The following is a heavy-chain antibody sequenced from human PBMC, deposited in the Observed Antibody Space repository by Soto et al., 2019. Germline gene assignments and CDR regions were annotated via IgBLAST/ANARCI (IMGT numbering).Heavy chain of an antibody. CDR3: ARVAQGYCSSTSCSYFDY. V-gene: IGHV4-39*07. J-gene: IGHJ4*02. CDR2: INHSGST. D-gene: IGHD2-2*01. Sequence: SETLSLTCSVSGGSISSHSHYWGWIRQPPGKGLEWIGEINHSGSTNYNPSLKSRVTISVDTSKNQFSLKLSSVTAADTAVYYCARVAQGYCSSTSCSYFDYWGQGTLVTVSS. CDR1: GGSISSHSHY.